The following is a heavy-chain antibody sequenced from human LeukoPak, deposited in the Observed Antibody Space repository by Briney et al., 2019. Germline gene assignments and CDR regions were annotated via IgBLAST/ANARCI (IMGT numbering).Heavy chain of an antibody. CDR3: ARRSRNGLDAFDI. CDR2: ISAYNGNT. CDR1: GYTFTSYG. J-gene: IGHJ3*02. V-gene: IGHV1-18*01. D-gene: IGHD2-8*01. Sequence: GASVKVSCKASGYTFTSYGISWVRQAPGQGLEWMGWISAYNGNTNYAQKLQGRVTMTTDTSTTTAYMELRSLISDDTAVYFCARRSRNGLDAFDIWGQGTMVTVSS.